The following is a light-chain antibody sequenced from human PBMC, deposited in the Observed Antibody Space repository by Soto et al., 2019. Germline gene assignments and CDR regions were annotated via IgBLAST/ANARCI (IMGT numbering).Light chain of an antibody. CDR1: QSISSG. CDR3: QQFRT. Sequence: DIQMTQSPSTLSASVGDRVTITCRASQSISSGLAWYQQKPGKAPKLLIYDASSLESGAPSRFSGSGSGTEFTLTISSLQPDDFATYYCQQFRTFGQGTKVDIK. CDR2: DAS. J-gene: IGKJ1*01. V-gene: IGKV1-5*01.